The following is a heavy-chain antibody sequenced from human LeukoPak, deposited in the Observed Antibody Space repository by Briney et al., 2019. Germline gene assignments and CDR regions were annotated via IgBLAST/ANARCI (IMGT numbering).Heavy chain of an antibody. V-gene: IGHV4-39*01. CDR1: GGSIITSSYY. J-gene: IGHJ4*02. D-gene: IGHD5-24*01. CDR3: AAIEMAPTNYFDY. Sequence: SETLSLICSLSGGSIITSSYYWGWIRQPPGKGLEWIGNVSYSGDSYYNPSLKSQVTISVDTSENQFSLKLTSVTATDTAVYYCAAIEMAPTNYFDYWGQGMLVTVSS. CDR2: VSYSGDS.